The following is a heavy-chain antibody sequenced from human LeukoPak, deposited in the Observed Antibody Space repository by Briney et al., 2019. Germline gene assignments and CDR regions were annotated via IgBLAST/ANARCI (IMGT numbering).Heavy chain of an antibody. Sequence: TSETLSLTCTVSDGSSSSSSWNWIRQPPGKGLEWIGYIYYIGITKYNPSLESRVTISVDTTKNQISLNMRSVTAADTAIYYCARRQQTGGDNGLHNWFDPWGQGILVTVSS. CDR1: DGSSSSSS. V-gene: IGHV4-59*08. D-gene: IGHD5-24*01. J-gene: IGHJ5*02. CDR2: IYYIGIT. CDR3: ARRQQTGGDNGLHNWFDP.